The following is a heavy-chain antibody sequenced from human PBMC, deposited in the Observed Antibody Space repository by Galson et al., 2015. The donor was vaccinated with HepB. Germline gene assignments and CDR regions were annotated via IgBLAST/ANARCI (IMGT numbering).Heavy chain of an antibody. V-gene: IGHV3-7*01. CDR3: ARESTLHSGGYYSSYYFYNMDV. D-gene: IGHD1-26*01. Sequence: SLRLSCAASGFIFSRYWMNWVRQAPGKGLEWVSNIKHDGSEKYYVDSVKGRFTISRDNAKNSLYLQMNSLRAEDTAVYYCARESTLHSGGYYSSYYFYNMDVWGQGTTVTVSS. CDR2: IKHDGSEK. CDR1: GFIFSRYW. J-gene: IGHJ6*03.